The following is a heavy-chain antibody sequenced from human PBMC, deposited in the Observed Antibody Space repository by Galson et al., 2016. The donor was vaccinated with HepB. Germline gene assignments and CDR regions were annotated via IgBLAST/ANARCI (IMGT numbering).Heavy chain of an antibody. D-gene: IGHD3-22*01. CDR2: IPRADHGATT. Sequence: SLRLSCATSGFTFADSIMNWVRLGPGQGLEWIASIPRADHGATTEYAASVKGRFRISRDDSKSIAYLQMNSLKTEDTAVYYCTRGHYEAYWGQGTLVTVSS. J-gene: IGHJ4*02. V-gene: IGHV3-49*04. CDR3: TRGHYEAY. CDR1: GFTFADSI.